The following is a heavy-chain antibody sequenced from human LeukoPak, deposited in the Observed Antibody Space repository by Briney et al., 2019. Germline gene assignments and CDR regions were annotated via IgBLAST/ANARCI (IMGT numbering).Heavy chain of an antibody. Sequence: SETLSLTCTVSGGSISSSSYYWGWIRQPPGKGLEWIGSIYYSGSTYYNPSLKSRVTISVDTSKNQFSLKLSSVTAADMAVYYCARAARVAAVDWFDPWGQGTLVTVSS. J-gene: IGHJ5*02. CDR1: GGSISSSSYY. V-gene: IGHV4-39*07. D-gene: IGHD2-2*01. CDR3: ARAARVAAVDWFDP. CDR2: IYYSGST.